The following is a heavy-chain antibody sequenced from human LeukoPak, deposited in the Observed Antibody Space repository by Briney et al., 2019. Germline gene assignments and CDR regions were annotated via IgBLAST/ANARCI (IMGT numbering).Heavy chain of an antibody. Sequence: SVKVSCKASGGTFSSYAISWVRQAPGQGLEWMGRIIPILGIANYAQKFQGRVTITADKSTSTACMGLSSLRSEDTAVYYCARPYGGNSARFDYWGQGTLVTVSS. CDR2: IIPILGIA. J-gene: IGHJ4*02. CDR1: GGTFSSYA. V-gene: IGHV1-69*04. D-gene: IGHD4-23*01. CDR3: ARPYGGNSARFDY.